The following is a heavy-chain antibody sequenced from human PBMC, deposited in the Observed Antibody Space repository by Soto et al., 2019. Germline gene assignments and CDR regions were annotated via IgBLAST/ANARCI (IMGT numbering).Heavy chain of an antibody. CDR2: IRGSGCTT. J-gene: IGHJ4*02. CDR1: GFTFNTYS. V-gene: IGHV3-23*01. CDR3: AKDRRAGFYVSGTYYNV. Sequence: PXGSLRLSCAASGFTFNTYSMSWVRQAPGKGLEWVSVIRGSGCTTYYADSMKGRFTISRDNSKNTLYLQMNSLRAEDTAVYYCAKDRRAGFYVSGTYYNVWGQGIQVTVSS. D-gene: IGHD3-10*01.